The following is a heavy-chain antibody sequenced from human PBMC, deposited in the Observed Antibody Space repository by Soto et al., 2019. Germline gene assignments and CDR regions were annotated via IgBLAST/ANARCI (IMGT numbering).Heavy chain of an antibody. CDR1: GFIFSDYY. J-gene: IGHJ4*02. V-gene: IGHV3-11*01. CDR2: ISNSGRIT. Sequence: DLEESGGGLVKPGGSLRLSCTASGFIFSDYYMSWIRQAPGKGLEWVSDISNSGRITHHADPVAGQFTISRDNAKDSLYLQMNSLRPEDSAIYYCARDHGGGGLTLEYWGQGTLVTVSS. D-gene: IGHD3-16*01. CDR3: ARDHGGGGLTLEY.